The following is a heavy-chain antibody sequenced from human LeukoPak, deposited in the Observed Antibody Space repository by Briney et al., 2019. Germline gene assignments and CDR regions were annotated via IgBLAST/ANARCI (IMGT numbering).Heavy chain of an antibody. J-gene: IGHJ4*02. Sequence: GGSLRLSCAVSGFPFSSNAIHWVRQAPGKGLEWVAVMSHGGNFKYYADSVKGRVTISRDNSMSTFFLQMNSLTTEGTAVYYCARDGGNPVTKLDSWGQGTLVTVSS. D-gene: IGHD2-15*01. CDR3: ARDGGNPVTKLDS. CDR2: MSHGGNFK. CDR1: GFPFSSNA. V-gene: IGHV3-30*14.